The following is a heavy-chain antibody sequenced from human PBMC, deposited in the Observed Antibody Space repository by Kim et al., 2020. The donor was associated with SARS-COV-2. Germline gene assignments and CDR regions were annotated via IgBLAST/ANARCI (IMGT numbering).Heavy chain of an antibody. Sequence: SYAQKFQGRVTMPRDTSTSTVYMELSSLRSEDTAVYYCARVWSRTHAFDIWGQGTMVTVSS. D-gene: IGHD3-3*01. CDR3: ARVWSRTHAFDI. V-gene: IGHV1-46*01. J-gene: IGHJ3*02.